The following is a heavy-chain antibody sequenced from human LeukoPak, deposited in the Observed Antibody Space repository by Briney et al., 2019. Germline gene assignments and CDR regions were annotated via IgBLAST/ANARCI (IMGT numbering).Heavy chain of an antibody. CDR1: GFTFYNSA. V-gene: IGHV1-58*02. CDR3: AAEIYGYNSECCSFDF. Sequence: GASVKVSCKTSGFTFYNSAIQWVRQARGQRLEWIGWIGVGGGNTNYAQRFQDRVTITRDMSTSTAYMDLSSLRSEDTAVYHCAAEIYGYNSECCSFDFWGPGTPVTVSS. D-gene: IGHD4-23*01. CDR2: IGVGGGNT. J-gene: IGHJ3*01.